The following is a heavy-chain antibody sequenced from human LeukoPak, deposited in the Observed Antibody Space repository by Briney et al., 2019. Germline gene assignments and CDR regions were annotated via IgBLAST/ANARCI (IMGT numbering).Heavy chain of an antibody. J-gene: IGHJ6*03. CDR3: AKSSSSWSRYYYYMDV. Sequence: GGSLRPSCSAFGFTFGDYAFHWVRQAPGKGLEWLAFIRYDGSDSYYADSVKGRFTISRDNSKKTLYLQMNSLRAEDTAVYYCAKSSSSWSRYYYYMDVWGKGTTVTVSS. CDR2: IRYDGSDS. D-gene: IGHD6-13*01. CDR1: GFTFGDYA. V-gene: IGHV3-30*02.